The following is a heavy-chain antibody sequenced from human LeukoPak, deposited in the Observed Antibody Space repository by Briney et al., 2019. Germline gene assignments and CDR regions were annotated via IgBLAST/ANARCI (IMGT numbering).Heavy chain of an antibody. J-gene: IGHJ4*02. Sequence: SQTLSLTCAMSGDSVSSNSAAWNWIRQSPSRGLECLGMTYYMSKWYNDYALSVKSRITINPDTSKNHFSLQLNSVTPDDTAVYYCARASGGASGAGSYSHWGQGPLAPVSS. CDR2: TYYMSKWYN. D-gene: IGHD2-8*02. V-gene: IGHV6-1*01. CDR1: GDSVSSNSAA. CDR3: ARASGGASGAGSYSH.